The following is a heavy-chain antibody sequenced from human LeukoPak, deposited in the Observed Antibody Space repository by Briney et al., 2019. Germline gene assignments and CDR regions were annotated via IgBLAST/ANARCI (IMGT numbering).Heavy chain of an antibody. J-gene: IGHJ4*02. CDR2: IYHSGST. D-gene: IGHD3-22*01. CDR1: GGSISSSNW. Sequence: SGTLSLTCAVSGGSISSSNWWSWVRQPPGKGLEWIGEIYHSGSTNYNPSLKSRVTISVDKSKNQFSLKLSSVTAADTGVYYCARGGYYYDSSGSEFDYWGQGTLVTVSS. V-gene: IGHV4-4*02. CDR3: ARGGYYYDSSGSEFDY.